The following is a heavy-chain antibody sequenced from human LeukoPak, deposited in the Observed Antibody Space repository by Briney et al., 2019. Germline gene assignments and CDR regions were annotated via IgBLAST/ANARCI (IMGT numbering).Heavy chain of an antibody. Sequence: SETLSLTCTVSGGSISSYYWSWIRQPPGKGLEWIGYIYYSGSTNYNPSLKSRVTISVDTSKNQFSLKLSSVTAADTAVYYCARGPYYYMDVWAEGPRSPSP. CDR1: GGSISSYY. CDR2: IYYSGST. CDR3: ARGPYYYMDV. V-gene: IGHV4-59*01. J-gene: IGHJ6*03.